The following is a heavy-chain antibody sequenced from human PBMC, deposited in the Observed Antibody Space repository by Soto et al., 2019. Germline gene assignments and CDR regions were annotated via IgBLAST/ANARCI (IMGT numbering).Heavy chain of an antibody. J-gene: IGHJ4*02. D-gene: IGHD6-13*01. Sequence: EVQLVESGGGLVQPGGSLRLSCAASGFTFSSYSMNWVRQAPGKGLEWVSYISSSSSTIYYADSVKGRFTISRDNAENALYLQMNSRRVEDTAVYYCFSHIAVAGTDYWGQGTLVTVS. CDR1: GFTFSSYS. CDR3: FSHIAVAGTDY. V-gene: IGHV3-48*01. CDR2: ISSSSSTI.